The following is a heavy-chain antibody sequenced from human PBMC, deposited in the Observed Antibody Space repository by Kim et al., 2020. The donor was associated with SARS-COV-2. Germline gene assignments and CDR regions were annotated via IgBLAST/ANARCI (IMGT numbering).Heavy chain of an antibody. J-gene: IGHJ3*01. CDR1: GFTFRSYG. V-gene: IGHV3-30*18. Sequence: GGSLRLSCAASGFTFRSYGMHWVRQAPGKGLEWVAVTSYDGSNEFYADSVKGRFTVSRDNSKNTVHLQMNGLRVEDTAVYYCAKAFSGSFYGQDAFDVWGQGAVVTVSS. D-gene: IGHD1-26*01. CDR2: TSYDGSNE. CDR3: AKAFSGSFYGQDAFDV.